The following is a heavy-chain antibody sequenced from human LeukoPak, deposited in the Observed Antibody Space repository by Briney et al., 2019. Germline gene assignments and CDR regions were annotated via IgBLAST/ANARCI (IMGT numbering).Heavy chain of an antibody. Sequence: GGSLRLSCAASGFTFSSYEMNWVRQAPGKGPEWVSYISSSGSAIYYADSVKGRFTISRDNAKNSLYLQMNSLRAEDTAVYYCARERYDILTGYYPTLDFDYWGQGTLVTVSS. CDR2: ISSSGSAI. J-gene: IGHJ4*02. CDR3: ARERYDILTGYYPTLDFDY. D-gene: IGHD3-9*01. CDR1: GFTFSSYE. V-gene: IGHV3-48*03.